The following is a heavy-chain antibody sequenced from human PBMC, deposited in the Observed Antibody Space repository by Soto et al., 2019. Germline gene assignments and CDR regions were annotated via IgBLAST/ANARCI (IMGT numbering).Heavy chain of an antibody. CDR3: ARVSVAGRAREQHNWFDP. J-gene: IGHJ5*02. CDR1: GYTFTTYD. V-gene: IGHV1-18*01. CDR2: ISTYNGDT. D-gene: IGHD6-19*01. Sequence: QVQVVQSGPEVMQPGPSVKVSCKTSGYTFTTYDISWVRQAPGQGLEWMGWISTYNGDTKYAQNLQGRVTMTTDASTITAHMELRSLRSDDTAVYYCARVSVAGRAREQHNWFDPWGQGTLVTVSS.